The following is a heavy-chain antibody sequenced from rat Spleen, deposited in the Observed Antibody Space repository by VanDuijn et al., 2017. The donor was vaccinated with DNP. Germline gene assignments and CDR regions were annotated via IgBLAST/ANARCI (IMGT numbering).Heavy chain of an antibody. D-gene: IGHD1-1*01. V-gene: IGHV5-58*01. CDR1: GFTFNYYW. J-gene: IGHJ4*01. CDR2: ISYEGSST. Sequence: EVKLVESGGGLVQPGRSLKLSCVASGFTFNYYWMTWIRQVPGKGLEWVATISYEGSSTYYRDSVRGRFTFSRDNAENTVYLQMSSLRSGDTATYYCAKDLQWYAMDAWGQGTSVSVSS. CDR3: AKDLQWYAMDA.